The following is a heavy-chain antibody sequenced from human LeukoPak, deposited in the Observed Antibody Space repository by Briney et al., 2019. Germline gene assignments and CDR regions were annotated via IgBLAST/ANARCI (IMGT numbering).Heavy chain of an antibody. CDR1: GFTFSSYA. V-gene: IGHV3-30-3*01. CDR2: ISYDGSNK. D-gene: IGHD6-25*01. J-gene: IGHJ4*02. CDR3: ARGSSGG. Sequence: GGSLRLSCAASGFTFSSYAMHWVRQAPSKGLEWVAVISYDGSNKYYADSVKGRFTISRDNSKNTLYLQMNSLRAEDTAVYYCARGSSGGWGQGTLVTVSS.